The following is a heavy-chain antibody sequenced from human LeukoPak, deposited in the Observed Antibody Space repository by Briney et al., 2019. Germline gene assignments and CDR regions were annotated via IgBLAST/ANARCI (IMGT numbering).Heavy chain of an antibody. Sequence: ASVKVSCKASGYTFTGYYMHWVRQAPGQGLEWMGWINPNSGGTNYAQKFQGRVTMTRDTSISTAYMELSRLRSDDTAVYYCAKDYYDSTGGFDYWGRGTLVTVSS. CDR2: INPNSGGT. J-gene: IGHJ4*02. V-gene: IGHV1-2*02. D-gene: IGHD3-22*01. CDR1: GYTFTGYY. CDR3: AKDYYDSTGGFDY.